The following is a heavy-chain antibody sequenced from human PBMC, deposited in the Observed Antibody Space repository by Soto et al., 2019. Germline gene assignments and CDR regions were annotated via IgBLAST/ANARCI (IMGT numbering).Heavy chain of an antibody. D-gene: IGHD1-20*01. CDR1: GFDFKTYG. CDR3: VRTACVINNCSYRGVR. Sequence: QGQLVESGGGVVQPGRSLRLSCVASGFDFKTYGMHWVRQAPGKGLEWVAVIGFDGTNIHYSDSVRGRFSISRDNSENTVSLQMNSLRVEDTALYYCVRTACVINNCSYRGVRWGQGTRVTV. V-gene: IGHV3-33*01. CDR2: IGFDGTNI. J-gene: IGHJ4*02.